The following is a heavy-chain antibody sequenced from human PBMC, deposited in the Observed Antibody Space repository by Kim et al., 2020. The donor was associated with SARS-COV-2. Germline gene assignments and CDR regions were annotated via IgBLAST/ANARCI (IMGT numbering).Heavy chain of an antibody. D-gene: IGHD6-19*01. CDR2: INTGNGNT. Sequence: ASVKVSCKASGYRFTYHAMHWVRQAPGQRLEWMGWINTGNGNTKYSQKFQGRVTITRDTSADTAYMDLSSLRSEDTAVYYCARSTSGWYYDYWGQGTLVT. J-gene: IGHJ4*02. V-gene: IGHV1-3*04. CDR1: GYRFTYHA. CDR3: ARSTSGWYYDY.